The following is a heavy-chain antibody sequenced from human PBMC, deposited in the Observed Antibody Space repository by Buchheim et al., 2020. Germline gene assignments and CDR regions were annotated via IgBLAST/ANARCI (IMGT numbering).Heavy chain of an antibody. CDR3: AKGPGSSGWYRGIWFDP. V-gene: IGHV3-23*01. Sequence: EVQLLESGGGLVQPGGSLSLSCAASGFTFSDYVMTWVRQAPGRGLEWVSSIIGPGGSAYYAASVKGRFTISRDHSKHPLFLPMNSLRAEDTAVYSCAKGPGSSGWYRGIWFDPWGQGTL. D-gene: IGHD6-19*01. CDR1: GFTFSDYV. CDR2: IIGPGGSA. J-gene: IGHJ5*02.